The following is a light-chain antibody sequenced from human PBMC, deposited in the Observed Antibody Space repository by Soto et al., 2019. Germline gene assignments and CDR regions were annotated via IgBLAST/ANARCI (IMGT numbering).Light chain of an antibody. CDR2: DVS. CDR1: SSDVGAYDF. CDR3: SSYATSRSVI. Sequence: QSALTQPASVSGSPGQSIAISCTGTSSDVGAYDFVSWYQQHPGKAPKLMIYDVSNRPSGVSNRFSGSKSGNTASLTITGLQAEDEADYSCSSYATSRSVIFGGGTKLTVL. V-gene: IGLV2-14*03. J-gene: IGLJ2*01.